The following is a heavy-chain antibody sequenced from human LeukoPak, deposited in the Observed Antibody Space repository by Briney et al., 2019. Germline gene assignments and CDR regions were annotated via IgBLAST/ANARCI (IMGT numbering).Heavy chain of an antibody. CDR1: GFTFSSEA. D-gene: IGHD6-13*01. Sequence: PGGSLRLSCTVSGFTFSSEAMGWVRQPPGGGLEWVSTISPAGGTTYYAESMKGRFTISRDNSKSTLYLQMNNLGVEDTAGYYCTKVRAGSSNWALRVFDYWGQGALVTVSS. V-gene: IGHV3-23*01. CDR2: ISPAGGTT. CDR3: TKVRAGSSNWALRVFDY. J-gene: IGHJ4*02.